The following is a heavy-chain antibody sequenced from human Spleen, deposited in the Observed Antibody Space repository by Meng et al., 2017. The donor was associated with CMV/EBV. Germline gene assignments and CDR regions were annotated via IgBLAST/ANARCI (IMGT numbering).Heavy chain of an antibody. D-gene: IGHD2-21*02. Sequence: SETLSLTCAVYGGSFSVYYWRWIRQPPGKGLEWIGYIYYSGTTNYKPSLRSRVTISVDTSKNQFTLKLNSVTAADTAMYFCARVTSLGAFDIWGQGTMVTVSS. J-gene: IGHJ3*02. V-gene: IGHV4-59*01. CDR3: ARVTSLGAFDI. CDR2: IYYSGTT. CDR1: GGSFSVYY.